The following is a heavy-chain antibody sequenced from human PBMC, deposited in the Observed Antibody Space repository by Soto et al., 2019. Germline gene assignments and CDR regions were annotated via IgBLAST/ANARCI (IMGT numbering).Heavy chain of an antibody. CDR1: GFTFSSYS. V-gene: IGHV3-48*04. CDR2: ISSSSSTI. J-gene: IGHJ4*02. CDR3: ASERSGTGDRGDY. Sequence: GGSLRLSCAASGFTFSSYSMNWVRQAPGKGLEWGSYISSSSSTIYYADSVKGRFTISRDNAKNSLYLQMNSLRAEDTSVYSCASERSGTGDRGDYWCQGTLITVSS. D-gene: IGHD7-27*01.